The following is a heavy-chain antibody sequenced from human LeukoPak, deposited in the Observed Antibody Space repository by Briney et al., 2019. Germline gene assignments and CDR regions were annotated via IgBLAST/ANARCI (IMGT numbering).Heavy chain of an antibody. CDR1: GGSISSSSYY. V-gene: IGHV4-61*05. Sequence: SETLSLTCTVSGGSISSSSYYWGWIRQPPGTGLEWIGYIYYSGSTNYNPSLKSRVTISVDTSKNQFSLKLSSVTAADTAVYYCARAGSGSSGSWFDPWGQGTLVTVSS. CDR3: ARAGSGSSGSWFDP. J-gene: IGHJ5*02. D-gene: IGHD1-26*01. CDR2: IYYSGST.